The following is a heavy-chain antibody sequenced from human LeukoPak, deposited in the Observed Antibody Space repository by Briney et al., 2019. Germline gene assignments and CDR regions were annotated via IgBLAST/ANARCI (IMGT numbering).Heavy chain of an antibody. V-gene: IGHV4-4*07. J-gene: IGHJ4*02. CDR3: ARNAGDY. CDR2: IYISGNT. Sequence: PSETLSLTCTVTGGSIRDFYWSWLRQPAGKGLEWIGRIYISGNTNYNPSLKSRVTMSLDTSKNHFSLRLRSVTAADTAVYYCARNAGDYWGQGTLVTVSS. D-gene: IGHD1-1*01. CDR1: GGSIRDFY.